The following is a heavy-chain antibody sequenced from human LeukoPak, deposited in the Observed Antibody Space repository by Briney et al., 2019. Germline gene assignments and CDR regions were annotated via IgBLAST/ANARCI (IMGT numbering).Heavy chain of an antibody. J-gene: IGHJ4*02. CDR1: GYTFTGYY. CDR3: ARGRGKLTTIPDY. V-gene: IGHV1-2*02. Sequence: GASVKVSCKASGYTFTGYYMHWVRQAPGQGLEWMGWINPNSGGTNYAQKFQGRVTMTRGTSISTAYMELSRLRSDDTAVYYCARGRGKLTTIPDYWGQGTLVTVSS. D-gene: IGHD3-22*01. CDR2: INPNSGGT.